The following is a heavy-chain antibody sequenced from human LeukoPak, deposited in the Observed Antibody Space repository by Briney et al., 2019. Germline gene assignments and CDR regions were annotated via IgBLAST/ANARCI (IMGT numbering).Heavy chain of an antibody. V-gene: IGHV4-4*09. D-gene: IGHD2/OR15-2a*01. CDR3: ARQSSFGYYYYMDV. Sequence: SETLSLTCTVSGGSISSYYWSWIRQPPGKGLEWIGYIYTSGSTNYNPSLKSRVTISVDTSKNQFSLKLCSVTAADTAVYYCARQSSFGYYYYMDVWGKGTTVTVSS. CDR2: IYTSGST. J-gene: IGHJ6*03. CDR1: GGSISSYY.